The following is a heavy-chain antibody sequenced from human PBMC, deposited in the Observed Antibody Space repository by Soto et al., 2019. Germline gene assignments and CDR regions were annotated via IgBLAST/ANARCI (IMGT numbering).Heavy chain of an antibody. CDR3: ARSPGGYFDY. D-gene: IGHD3-16*01. J-gene: IGHJ4*02. CDR2: IYYSGST. Sequence: LSLTFTVSCGSISSYYWSWIRQPPGKGLEWIGYIYYSGSTNYNPSLKSRVTISVDTSKNQFSLKLSSVTAADTAVYYCARSPGGYFDYWGQGTLVTVS. CDR1: CGSISSYY. V-gene: IGHV4-59*01.